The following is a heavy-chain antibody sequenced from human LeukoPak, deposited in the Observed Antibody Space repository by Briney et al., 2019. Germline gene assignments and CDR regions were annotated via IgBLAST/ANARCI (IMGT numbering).Heavy chain of an antibody. V-gene: IGHV3-23*01. CDR1: GFTLSSYA. CDR2: VCDSGGST. J-gene: IGHJ4*02. Sequence: GGSLRLSCAASGFTLSSYAMSWARQAPGKGLEWVSAVCDSGGSTYYADSVKGRFTISRDNSRNTLYLQMNSLSAEDTAVYYCAKGVRRSSDYSSPVDYWGQGTLVTLS. CDR3: AKGVRRSSDYSSPVDY. D-gene: IGHD3-22*01.